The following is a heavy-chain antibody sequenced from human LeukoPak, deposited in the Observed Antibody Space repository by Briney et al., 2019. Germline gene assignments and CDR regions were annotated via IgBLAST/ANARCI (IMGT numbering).Heavy chain of an antibody. CDR3: ARTGYSSGWYTFGY. Sequence: PSETLSLTCTVSGGSISSYYWSWIRQPPGKGLEWIGYIYYSGSTNYNPSLKSRVTISVDTSKNQFSLKLSSVTAADTAVYYCARTGYSSGWYTFGYWGQGTLVTVSS. CDR1: GGSISSYY. V-gene: IGHV4-59*08. J-gene: IGHJ4*02. D-gene: IGHD6-19*01. CDR2: IYYSGST.